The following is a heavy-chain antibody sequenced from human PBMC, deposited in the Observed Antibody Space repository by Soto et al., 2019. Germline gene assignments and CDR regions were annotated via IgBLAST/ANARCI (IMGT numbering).Heavy chain of an antibody. V-gene: IGHV4-31*03. J-gene: IGHJ5*02. CDR2: IYYSGST. D-gene: IGHD1-7*01. CDR3: ARGFGNYGDWDWFDP. CDR1: GGSISSGGYY. Sequence: PWETLSLTCTVSGGSISSGGYYWSWIRQHPGKGLEWIGYIYYSGSTYYNPSLKSRVTISVDTSKNQFSLKLSSVTAADTAVYYCARGFGNYGDWDWFDPWGQGTLVTVSS.